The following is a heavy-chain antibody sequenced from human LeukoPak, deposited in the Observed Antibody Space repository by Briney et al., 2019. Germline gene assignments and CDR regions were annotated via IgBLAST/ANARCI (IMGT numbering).Heavy chain of an antibody. CDR2: IYYSGST. J-gene: IGHJ4*02. V-gene: IGHV4-59*01. D-gene: IGHD6-19*01. Sequence: PSETLSLTCTVSGGSISGYYWSWIRQPPGKGLEWIGYIYYSGSTKYNPSLKSRVTVSIDTSKNQFSLKLSSVTAADTAVYHCARLPVAGHLDYWGQGTLVTVSS. CDR3: ARLPVAGHLDY. CDR1: GGSISGYY.